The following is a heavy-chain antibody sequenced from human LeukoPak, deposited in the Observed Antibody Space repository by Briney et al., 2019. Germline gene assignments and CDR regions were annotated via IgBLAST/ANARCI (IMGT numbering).Heavy chain of an antibody. D-gene: IGHD3-22*01. Sequence: GGSLRLSCAASGFTVSTNYVNWVRQAPGKGLEWVSIIYSDGTTYYADSVRGRFTISRDNSKNTVYLQLNSLRAEDTAVYYCARESFRYYDSSGYYLWGQGTLVTVSS. CDR1: GFTVSTNY. V-gene: IGHV3-66*02. CDR2: IYSDGTT. J-gene: IGHJ5*02. CDR3: ARESFRYYDSSGYYL.